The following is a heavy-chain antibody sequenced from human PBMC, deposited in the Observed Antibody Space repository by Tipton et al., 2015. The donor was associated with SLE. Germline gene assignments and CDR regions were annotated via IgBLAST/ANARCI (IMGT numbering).Heavy chain of an antibody. CDR1: GGSISSGSYY. CDR3: ARDREVTRLFDY. V-gene: IGHV4-61*09. Sequence: TLSLTCTVSGGSISSGSYYWSWIRQPAGKGLEWIGYINTSGRTNNNPSLKSRVTISVDTSKNQFSLKLSSVTAADTAVYYCARDREVTRLFDYWGQGTLVTVSS. CDR2: INTSGRT. J-gene: IGHJ4*02. D-gene: IGHD2-21*02.